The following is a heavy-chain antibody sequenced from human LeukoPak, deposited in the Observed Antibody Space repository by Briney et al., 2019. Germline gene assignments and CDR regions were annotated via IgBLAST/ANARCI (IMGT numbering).Heavy chain of an antibody. D-gene: IGHD3-22*01. V-gene: IGHV1-18*01. CDR2: ISAYNGNT. CDR3: ARAYDSSGYYPLDFDY. Sequence: ASVKVSCKASGYTFTSYGISWVRQAPGQGLEWMRWISAYNGNTNYAQKLQGRVTMTTDTSTSTAYMELRSLRSDDTAVYYCARAYDSSGYYPLDFDYWGQGTLVTVSS. J-gene: IGHJ4*02. CDR1: GYTFTSYG.